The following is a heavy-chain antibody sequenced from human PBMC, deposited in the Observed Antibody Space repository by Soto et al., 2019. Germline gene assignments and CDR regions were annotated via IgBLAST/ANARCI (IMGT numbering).Heavy chain of an antibody. D-gene: IGHD1-26*01. Sequence: VELVQSGSEVKKPGSSVKVSCKTSGGPFTNFDVSWVRQAPGQGLEWMGGTIPIFGTTNYAQKFQDRVTITADMPTTTAYMELGSLTSDDTAVYFCAVGLSGSFYQNGMDVWGLGTTVIVS. J-gene: IGHJ6*02. CDR1: GGPFTNFD. V-gene: IGHV1-69*06. CDR2: TIPIFGTT. CDR3: AVGLSGSFYQNGMDV.